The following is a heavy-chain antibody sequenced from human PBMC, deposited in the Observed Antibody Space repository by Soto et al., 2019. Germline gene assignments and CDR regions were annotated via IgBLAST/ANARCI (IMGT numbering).Heavy chain of an antibody. Sequence: QVQLQESGPGLVKPSQTLSLTCTVSGGSISSGGYYWTWIRQHPGKGLEWIGYNYYSGITYYNPSPKSRVTISLDTYKNQFALKLSSVTAADTAVYYCARGSSIAGLYYGMHVWGQGTTVTVSS. CDR1: GGSISSGGYY. CDR2: NYYSGIT. D-gene: IGHD6-6*01. V-gene: IGHV4-31*03. J-gene: IGHJ6*02. CDR3: ARGSSIAGLYYGMHV.